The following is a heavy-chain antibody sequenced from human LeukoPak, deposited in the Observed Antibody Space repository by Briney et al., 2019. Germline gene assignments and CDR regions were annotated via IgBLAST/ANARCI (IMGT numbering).Heavy chain of an antibody. Sequence: GGSLRLSCAASGFTFSSYDMHWVRQGPGKGLEWVSGIDTAGGTYYAGSVKGRFTTSRENAKNSFYLQMNSLRAGDTAVYFCTRRMRGLGSYSDAFDIWGQGTMVTVSS. CDR3: TRRMRGLGSYSDAFDI. V-gene: IGHV3-13*04. CDR1: GFTFSSYD. D-gene: IGHD3-10*01. CDR2: IDTAGGT. J-gene: IGHJ3*02.